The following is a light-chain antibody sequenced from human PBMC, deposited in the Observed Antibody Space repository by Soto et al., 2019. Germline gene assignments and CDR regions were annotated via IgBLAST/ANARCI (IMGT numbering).Light chain of an antibody. CDR1: QTISTW. J-gene: IGKJ4*01. V-gene: IGKV1-5*01. CDR2: DAS. CDR3: QQLYTYPLT. Sequence: DIQMTQSPSTLSAFVGDSVTITCRASQTISTWLAWYQEKPGKAPKLLIFDASSLEGGVPSRFSGSGSGTEFTLTITSLQPDDFATYYCQQLYTYPLTFGGGTKVEIK.